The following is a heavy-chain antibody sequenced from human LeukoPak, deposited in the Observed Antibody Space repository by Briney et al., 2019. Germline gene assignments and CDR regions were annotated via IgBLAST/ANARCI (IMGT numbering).Heavy chain of an antibody. D-gene: IGHD6-19*01. CDR3: AKGVHSSGWPNWFDP. Sequence: PGGSLRLSCAASGFTFSSYSFNWVRQAPGKGLEWVAFIRYDGSNKYYADSVKGRFTISRDNPKNTLYLQMNSLRPEDTAVYYCAKGVHSSGWPNWFDPWGQGTLVTVSS. V-gene: IGHV3-30*02. J-gene: IGHJ5*02. CDR1: GFTFSSYS. CDR2: IRYDGSNK.